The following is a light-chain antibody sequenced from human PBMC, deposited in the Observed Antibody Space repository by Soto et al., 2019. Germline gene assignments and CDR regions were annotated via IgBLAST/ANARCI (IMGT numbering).Light chain of an antibody. CDR2: GVS. CDR3: QQYNNWPLIN. Sequence: EIRLTQSRASLSLSPGERATLSCMSSQSVSSKLAWYQQKPGQAPRLLIYGVSTRAPGLPARFSGSGSGTEFTLTIKTLQSEDFAVYYCQQYNNWPLINCGQGKRLEIK. J-gene: IGKJ5*01. CDR1: QSVSSK. V-gene: IGKV3-15*01.